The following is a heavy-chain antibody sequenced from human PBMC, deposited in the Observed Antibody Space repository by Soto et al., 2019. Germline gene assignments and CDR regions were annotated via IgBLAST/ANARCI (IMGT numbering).Heavy chain of an antibody. CDR1: GYTFTTYA. CDR3: ARVDGIY. J-gene: IGHJ4*02. V-gene: IGHV1-3*05. CDR2: INPDNGNA. Sequence: QVQLVQSGAEEKKPGASVKVSCKASGYTFTTYAIDWVRQAHGQGLEWMGWINPDNGNAKYSQKFQGRLTITRDTSATTAYMELTSLRSEDTAVYYCARVDGIYWGQGALVAVSS. D-gene: IGHD1-26*01.